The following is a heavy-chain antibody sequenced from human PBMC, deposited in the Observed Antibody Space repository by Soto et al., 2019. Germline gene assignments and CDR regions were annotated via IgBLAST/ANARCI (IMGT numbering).Heavy chain of an antibody. CDR1: GGSMSSGDYY. Sequence: SETLSLTCAVSGGSMSSGDYYWSWIRQPPGKGLEWIGYIYYSGSTYYNPSLKSRVTISVDTSKNQFSLKLSSVTAADTAVYYCARVSSSSINWFDPWGQGTLVTVSS. CDR2: IYYSGST. CDR3: ARVSSSSINWFDP. J-gene: IGHJ5*02. D-gene: IGHD6-6*01. V-gene: IGHV4-30-4*01.